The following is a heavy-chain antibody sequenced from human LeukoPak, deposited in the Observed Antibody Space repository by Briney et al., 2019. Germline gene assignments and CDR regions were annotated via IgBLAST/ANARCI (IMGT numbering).Heavy chain of an antibody. V-gene: IGHV3-23*01. CDR1: GFTFSSYS. CDR3: AKDFLVITGCFDY. CDR2: ISGSGGST. Sequence: QPGGSLRLSCAASGFTFSSYSMSWVRQAPGKGLEWVSSISGSGGSTNYADSVKGRFTISRDNPKNTLYLQMNSLRAEDTAVYYCAKDFLVITGCFDYWGQGTLVTVSS. J-gene: IGHJ4*02. D-gene: IGHD3-22*01.